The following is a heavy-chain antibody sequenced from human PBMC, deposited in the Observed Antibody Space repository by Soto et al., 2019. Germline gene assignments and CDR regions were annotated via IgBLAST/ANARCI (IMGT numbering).Heavy chain of an antibody. V-gene: IGHV3-30*18. J-gene: IGHJ6*02. D-gene: IGHD2-2*03. CDR1: GFTFSSYG. CDR3: AKELDVYYYYYGMDV. Sequence: QVQLVESGGGVVQPGRSLRLSCAASGFTFSSYGMHWVRQAPGKGLEWVAVISYDGSNKYYADSVKGRFTISRDNSKNPLYLQMNRLRAEDTAVYYCAKELDVYYYYYGMDVWGQGNTVTVSS. CDR2: ISYDGSNK.